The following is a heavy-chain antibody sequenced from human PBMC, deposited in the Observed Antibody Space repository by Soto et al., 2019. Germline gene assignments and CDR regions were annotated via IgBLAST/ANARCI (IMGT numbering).Heavy chain of an antibody. Sequence: EVQLVESGGGLVQPGRSLRLSCAASGFTFDDYAMHWVRQAPGKGLEWVSGISWNSGSIGYADSVKGRFTISSDNAKNSQYLQMNSLRAEDTALYYCAKGDSSSYYYGMDVWGQGTTVTVSS. CDR1: GFTFDDYA. J-gene: IGHJ6*02. D-gene: IGHD6-13*01. CDR2: ISWNSGSI. CDR3: AKGDSSSYYYGMDV. V-gene: IGHV3-9*01.